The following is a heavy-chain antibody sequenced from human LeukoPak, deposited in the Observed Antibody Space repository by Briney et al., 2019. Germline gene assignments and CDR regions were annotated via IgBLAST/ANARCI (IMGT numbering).Heavy chain of an antibody. D-gene: IGHD3-9*01. V-gene: IGHV4-59*01. CDR1: GGSISSYY. J-gene: IGHJ6*02. CDR3: ARDSLRYSTYGMDV. Sequence: SETLSLTCTVSGGSISSYYWSWIRQPPGKGLEWIGHIYYSGSTNYNPSLKSRVTISVDTSKNQFSLKLSSVTAADTAVYYCARDSLRYSTYGMDVWGQGTTVTVSS. CDR2: IYYSGST.